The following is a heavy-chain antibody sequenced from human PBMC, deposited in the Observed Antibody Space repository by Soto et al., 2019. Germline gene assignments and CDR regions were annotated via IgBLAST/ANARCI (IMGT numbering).Heavy chain of an antibody. D-gene: IGHD3-22*01. Sequence: GASVKVSCKASGYTFTSYGISWVRQAPGQGLEWMGWISAYNGNTNYAQKFQGRVTMTTDTSTSTAYMELRSLRSDDTAVYYCAREFTYYYDSSGYYDYWGQGTLVTVSS. J-gene: IGHJ4*02. CDR2: ISAYNGNT. CDR1: GYTFTSYG. V-gene: IGHV1-18*01. CDR3: AREFTYYYDSSGYYDY.